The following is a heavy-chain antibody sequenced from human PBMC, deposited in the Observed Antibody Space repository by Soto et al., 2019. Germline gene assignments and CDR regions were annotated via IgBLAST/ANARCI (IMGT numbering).Heavy chain of an antibody. CDR3: ARSQGSSTSLEIYYYYYYGMDV. CDR1: GGTFSSYA. Sequence: QVQLVQSGAEVKKPGSSVKVSCKASGGTFSSYAISWVRQAPGQGLEWMGGIIPIYGTANYAQKFQGRVTITADKSTSTAYMELSSLRSEDTAVYYCARSQGSSTSLEIYYYYYYGMDVWGQGTTVTVSS. CDR2: IIPIYGTA. V-gene: IGHV1-69*06. J-gene: IGHJ6*02. D-gene: IGHD2-2*01.